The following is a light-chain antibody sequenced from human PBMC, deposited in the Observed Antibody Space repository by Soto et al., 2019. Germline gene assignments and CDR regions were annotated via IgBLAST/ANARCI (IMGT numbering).Light chain of an antibody. CDR2: DVT. J-gene: IGLJ1*01. CDR3: CSYLGSYSYV. CDR1: SSDVGGYDS. Sequence: QSVLTQPRSVAGSPGQSVTISCTGTSSDVGGYDSVSWYQQQPGTAPNLLIYDVTKRPSGVPNRFSGSKSGNTASLTISGLQAEDEADYYCCSYLGSYSYVFGTGTKVTVL. V-gene: IGLV2-11*01.